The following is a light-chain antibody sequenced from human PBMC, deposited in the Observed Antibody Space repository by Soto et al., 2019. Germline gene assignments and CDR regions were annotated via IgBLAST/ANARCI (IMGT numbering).Light chain of an antibody. CDR2: EVS. CDR1: SSDVGGYNF. Sequence: QSALTQPPSASASPGQSVTISCTGTSSDVGGYNFVSWYQQRPAKAPKLIIYEVSKRPSRVPYRCSGSESGNTPSLTVSGLQAEDESYYYSSSYAGSNYVLGTGTKLTVL. J-gene: IGLJ1*01. CDR3: SSYAGSNYV. V-gene: IGLV2-8*01.